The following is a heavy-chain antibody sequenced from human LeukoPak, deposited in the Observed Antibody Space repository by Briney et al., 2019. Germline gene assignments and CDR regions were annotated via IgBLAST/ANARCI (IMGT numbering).Heavy chain of an antibody. V-gene: IGHV3-74*03. CDR1: GFTFSSYW. Sequence: PGGSLRLSCAASGFTFSSYWMHWVRQAPGKGLVWVSRINSDGSSTTYADSVKGRFTISRDNAKNSLYLQMNSLRAEDTAVYYCARVNYDSSGYDDYWGQGTLVTVSS. J-gene: IGHJ4*02. D-gene: IGHD3-22*01. CDR3: ARVNYDSSGYDDY. CDR2: INSDGSST.